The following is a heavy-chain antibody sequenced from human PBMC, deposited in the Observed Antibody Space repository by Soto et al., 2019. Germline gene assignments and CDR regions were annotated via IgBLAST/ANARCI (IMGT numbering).Heavy chain of an antibody. J-gene: IGHJ6*02. D-gene: IGHD3-16*02. CDR2: ISSSSSTI. CDR3: ARDQDDLLLSGYRNLGYYYYGMDV. V-gene: IGHV3-48*02. Sequence: EVQLVESGGGLVQPGRSLRLSCAASGFTFSSYSMNWVRQAPGKGLEWVSYISSSSSTIYYADSVKGRFTISRDNAKNSLYLQMNSLRDEDTAVYYCARDQDDLLLSGYRNLGYYYYGMDVWGQGTTVTVSS. CDR1: GFTFSSYS.